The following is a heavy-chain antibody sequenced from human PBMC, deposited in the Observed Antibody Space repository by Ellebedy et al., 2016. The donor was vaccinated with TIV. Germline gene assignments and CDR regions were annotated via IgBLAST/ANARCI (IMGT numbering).Heavy chain of an antibody. CDR2: IRSQIYGGTT. Sequence: PGGSLRLSCVGSGFRFSEHYMHWVRQAPGKGLEWVGFIRSQIYGGTTEYAASVKGRFTISRDDSKNSLYLQMHDLKTEDTAVYYCAKKIIASAYDSWGQGTPVTVSS. CDR1: GFRFSEHY. J-gene: IGHJ5*01. V-gene: IGHV3-72*01. CDR3: AKKIIASAYDS. D-gene: IGHD2/OR15-2a*01.